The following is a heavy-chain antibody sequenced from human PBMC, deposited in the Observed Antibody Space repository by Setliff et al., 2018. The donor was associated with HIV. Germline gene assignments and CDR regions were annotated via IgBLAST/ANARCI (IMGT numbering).Heavy chain of an antibody. Sequence: ASVKVSCKASGYTFSGYYIHWVRQAPGQGLEWMGWINPNSGDTNYAQKFQGRVTMTRDTSISTAYMELSRLRSDDTAMYYCATDRLIKLIWGVIKELAYWGQGTLVTVSS. J-gene: IGHJ4*02. D-gene: IGHD3-10*01. CDR3: ATDRLIKLIWGVIKELAY. V-gene: IGHV1-2*02. CDR1: GYTFSGYY. CDR2: INPNSGDT.